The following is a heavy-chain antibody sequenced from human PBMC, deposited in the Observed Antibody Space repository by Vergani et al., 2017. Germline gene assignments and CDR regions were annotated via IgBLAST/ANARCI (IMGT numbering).Heavy chain of an antibody. V-gene: IGHV4-31*03. J-gene: IGHJ4*02. CDR3: ARSDFWSGYCFDY. CDR1: GGSISSGGYY. Sequence: QVQLQESGPGLVKPSQTLSLTCTVSGGSISSGGYYWSWIRQHPGKGLEWIGYIYYSGSTYYNPSLKSRVIISVDTSKNQFSLKLSSVTAADTAVYYCARSDFWSGYCFDYWGQGTLVTVSS. CDR2: IYYSGST. D-gene: IGHD3-3*01.